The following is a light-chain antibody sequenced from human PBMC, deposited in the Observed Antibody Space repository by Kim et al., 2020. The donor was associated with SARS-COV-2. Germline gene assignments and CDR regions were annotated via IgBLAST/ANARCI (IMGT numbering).Light chain of an antibody. CDR2: GAS. CDR3: QQYDNSWT. V-gene: IGKV3-20*01. J-gene: IGKJ1*01. Sequence: LAPGEIATLSCRASQSVSPNYVAGYQQRLGQAPRLLIHGASSRATGIPLRFSGSGSGTDFTLTITRLEPEDFAVYYCQQYDNSWTFGQGTKVDIK. CDR1: QSVSPNY.